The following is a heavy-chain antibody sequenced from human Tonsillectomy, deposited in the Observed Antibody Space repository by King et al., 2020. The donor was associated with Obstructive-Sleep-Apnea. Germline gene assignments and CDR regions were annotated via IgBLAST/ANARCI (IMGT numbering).Heavy chain of an antibody. CDR1: GFTFSSYS. CDR2: ISYDGSNK. CDR3: ARPYNWNDQAPFDY. Sequence: VQLVESGGGVVQPGTFLRLSSAASGFTFSSYSMHCVRQAPGKGLEWVAGISYDGSNKYYADSVKGRFTISRDNSKNTLYLQLNSLRAEDTAVYYCARPYNWNDQAPFDYWGQGTLVTVSS. D-gene: IGHD1-20*01. V-gene: IGHV3-30*04. J-gene: IGHJ4*02.